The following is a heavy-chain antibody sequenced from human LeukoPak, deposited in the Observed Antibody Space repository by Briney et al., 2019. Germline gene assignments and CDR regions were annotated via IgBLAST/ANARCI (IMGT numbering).Heavy chain of an antibody. J-gene: IGHJ4*02. Sequence: SETLSLTCTVSGGSISSSHYYWGWIRQPPGKGLEWIGSIYYSGSTYYNPSLKSRVTISVDTSKNQFSLKLSSVAAADTAVYYCASLLHTTGEVQLVPESLNIFDYWGQGTLVTVSS. CDR3: ASLLHTTGEVQLVPESLNIFDY. CDR2: IYYSGST. V-gene: IGHV4-39*07. D-gene: IGHD6-6*01. CDR1: GGSISSSHYY.